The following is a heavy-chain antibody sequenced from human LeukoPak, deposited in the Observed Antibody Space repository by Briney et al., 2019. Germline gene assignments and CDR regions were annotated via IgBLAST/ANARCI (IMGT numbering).Heavy chain of an antibody. CDR1: GFTFSTYW. V-gene: IGHV3-74*03. CDR3: ARDYAGSPDY. D-gene: IGHD3-10*01. CDR2: VNGDGSTT. J-gene: IGHJ4*02. Sequence: AGGSLRLSCTASGFTFSTYWINWVRQSPGKGLVWVALVNGDGSTTTHADSVKGRFTISRDNAKNTAYLQRNSLRDEDTAVYFCARDYAGSPDYWGQGTLVTVSA.